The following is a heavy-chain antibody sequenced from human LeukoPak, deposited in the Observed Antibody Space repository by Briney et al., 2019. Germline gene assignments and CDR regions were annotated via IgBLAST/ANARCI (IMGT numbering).Heavy chain of an antibody. D-gene: IGHD3-10*01. CDR1: GFTFSNYE. CDR3: ARVTSGY. Sequence: PGGSLRLSCVASGFTFSNYEMNWVRQAPGKGLEWVSYISSSGSTTYYADSVKGRFTISRDNAKNSLFLQMNGLRAEDTAIYFCARVTSGYWGQGTLVTVSS. CDR2: ISSSGSTT. J-gene: IGHJ4*02. V-gene: IGHV3-48*03.